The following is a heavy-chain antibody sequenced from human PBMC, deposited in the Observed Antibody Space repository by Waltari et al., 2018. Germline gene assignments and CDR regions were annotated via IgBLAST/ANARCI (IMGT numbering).Heavy chain of an antibody. D-gene: IGHD3-10*01. CDR1: GFTFGDYA. V-gene: IGHV3-49*03. CDR3: TSQWFRELLA. CDR2: IRSKAYGGPT. J-gene: IGHJ5*02. Sequence: EVQLVESGGGLVQPGRSLRLSCTASGFTFGDYAMSWFRQAPGKGLEWVGFIRSKAYGGPTEYAASVKGRFTISRDDSKRIAYLQMNSLKTEDTAVYYCTSQWFRELLAWGQGTLVTVSS.